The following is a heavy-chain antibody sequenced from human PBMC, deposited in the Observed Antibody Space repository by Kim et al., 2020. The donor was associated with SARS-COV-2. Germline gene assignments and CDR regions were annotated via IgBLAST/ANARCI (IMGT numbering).Heavy chain of an antibody. CDR3: ATDRTY. Sequence: STRSSTIYYADSVKGRFTIPRDNAKNSLYLQMNSLRDEDTAVYYCATDRTYWGQGTLVTVSS. V-gene: IGHV3-48*02. J-gene: IGHJ4*02. CDR2: STRSSTI.